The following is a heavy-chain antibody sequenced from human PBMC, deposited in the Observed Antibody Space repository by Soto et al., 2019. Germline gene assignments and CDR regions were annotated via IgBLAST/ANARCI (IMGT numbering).Heavy chain of an antibody. CDR1: GGSFSGYY. Sequence: LSLTCAVYGGSFSGYYWSWIRQPPGKGLEWIGEINHSGSTNYNPSLKSRVTISVDTSKNQFSLKLSSVTAADTAVYYCARGRGKRVPAAIYYYYGMDVWGQGTTVTVSS. J-gene: IGHJ6*02. CDR2: INHSGST. CDR3: ARGRGKRVPAAIYYYYGMDV. V-gene: IGHV4-34*01. D-gene: IGHD2-2*02.